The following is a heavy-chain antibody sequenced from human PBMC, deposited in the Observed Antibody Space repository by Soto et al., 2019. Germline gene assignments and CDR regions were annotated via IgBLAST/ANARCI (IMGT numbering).Heavy chain of an antibody. D-gene: IGHD2-15*01. Sequence: QVQLQESGPGLVKPSETLSLTCTVSGASFSSYYWSWIRQPAGKGLEWIGRIYTSGSTNYNPSLKSRVTMSVDTSKNQFSLRLNSVTAADTAVYYCASGRYCSGGSCYRPVVYWGQGTLVTVSS. CDR2: IYTSGST. J-gene: IGHJ4*02. V-gene: IGHV4-4*07. CDR1: GASFSSYY. CDR3: ASGRYCSGGSCYRPVVY.